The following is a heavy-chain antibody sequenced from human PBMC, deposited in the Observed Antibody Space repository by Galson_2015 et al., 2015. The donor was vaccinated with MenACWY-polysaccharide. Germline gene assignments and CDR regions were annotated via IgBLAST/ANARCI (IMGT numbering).Heavy chain of an antibody. Sequence: SETLSLTCAVSGGSISSSRGYCWGWIRQPPGKGLEWIGSVCYNGYSYYLPSLKSRLTMSLDTSKNQFPLNVNSVTAADTAVYYCARERPFDPWGQGSLVTVSS. D-gene: IGHD6-25*01. CDR3: ARERPFDP. CDR1: GGSISSSRGYC. V-gene: IGHV4-39*06. J-gene: IGHJ5*02. CDR2: VCYNGYS.